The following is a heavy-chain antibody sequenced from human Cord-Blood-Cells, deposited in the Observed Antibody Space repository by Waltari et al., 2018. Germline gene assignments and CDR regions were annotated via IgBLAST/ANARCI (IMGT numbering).Heavy chain of an antibody. CDR3: ARRNFWSGYHAFDI. D-gene: IGHD3-3*01. CDR2: ISSSSSYI. Sequence: EVQLVESGGGLVKPGGSLRPSCAASGFTFSSCSMNWVRQAPGKGLEWVSSISSSSSYIYYADSVKGRFTISRDNAKNSLYLQMNSLRAEDTAVYYCARRNFWSGYHAFDIWGQGTMVTVSS. J-gene: IGHJ3*02. CDR1: GFTFSSCS. V-gene: IGHV3-21*01.